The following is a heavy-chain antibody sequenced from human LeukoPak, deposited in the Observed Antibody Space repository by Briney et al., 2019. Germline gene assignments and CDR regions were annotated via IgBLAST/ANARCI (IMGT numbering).Heavy chain of an antibody. D-gene: IGHD6-6*01. Sequence: SETLSLTCAVYSGSFSGYYWIWLRQPPGKGLEWIGEINHSASTNYTPYLKSRVTIAVDTTKNQFSLKLSSVTAADTAVYYCESSLKRGIAARPGGYWGQGTLVTVSS. CDR3: ESSLKRGIAARPGGY. V-gene: IGHV4-34*01. CDR2: INHSAST. J-gene: IGHJ4*02. CDR1: SGSFSGYY.